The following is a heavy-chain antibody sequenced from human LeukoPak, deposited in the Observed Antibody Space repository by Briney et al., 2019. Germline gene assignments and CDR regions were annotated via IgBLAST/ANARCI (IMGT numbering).Heavy chain of an antibody. Sequence: ASVRVSSKASRYTFTVYYMHWVRQAPGQGLEWMGWINPNSGGTNYAQKFQGRVTMTRDTSISTAYMELSRLRSDDTAVYYCARPRGYSSSDFDYWGQGTLVTVSS. J-gene: IGHJ4*02. CDR1: RYTFTVYY. CDR2: INPNSGGT. V-gene: IGHV1-2*02. D-gene: IGHD6-6*01. CDR3: ARPRGYSSSDFDY.